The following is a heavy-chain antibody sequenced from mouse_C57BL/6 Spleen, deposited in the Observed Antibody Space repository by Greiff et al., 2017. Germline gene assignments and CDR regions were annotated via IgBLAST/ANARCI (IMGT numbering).Heavy chain of an antibody. V-gene: IGHV1-74*01. J-gene: IGHJ2*01. D-gene: IGHD6-1*01. CDR2: INPSDSDT. CDR3: AISAADGAYFDY. Sequence: VQLQQSGAELVKPGASVKLSCTASGYTFTSYYMHWVMQRPGQGLEWIGRINPSDSDTNYNHTFKGQATFTVDKSSSTAYMQLSSLTSEDSAVYRWAISAADGAYFDYWGQGTTVTVSS. CDR1: GYTFTSYY.